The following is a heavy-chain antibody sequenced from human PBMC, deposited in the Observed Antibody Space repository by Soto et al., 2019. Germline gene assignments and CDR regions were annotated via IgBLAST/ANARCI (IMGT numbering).Heavy chain of an antibody. Sequence: EVQLVESGGGLVQPGGSLRLSCAASGFTFSNYWMYWVRQAPGKGLEWVSRINSDGSVSSHADSVRGRLTISRDNVKNTLDLHMDRRRAEDTAVSFWARGECVGGTCYSLAGSIFYYMDVWGKGTTVTVFS. CDR1: GFTFSNYW. V-gene: IGHV3-74*02. D-gene: IGHD2-15*01. CDR2: INSDGSVS. CDR3: ARGECVGGTCYSLAGSIFYYMDV. J-gene: IGHJ6*03.